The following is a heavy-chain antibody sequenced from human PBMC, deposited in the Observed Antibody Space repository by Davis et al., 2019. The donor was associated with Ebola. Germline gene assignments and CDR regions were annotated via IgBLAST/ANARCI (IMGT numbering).Heavy chain of an antibody. Sequence: SVKVSCKASGGTFSSYAISWVRQAPGQGLEWMGGIIPIFGTANYAQKFQGRVTITADESTSTAYMELSSLRSEDTAVYYCARGGWELRWDFDYWGQGTLVTVSS. J-gene: IGHJ4*02. D-gene: IGHD1-26*01. V-gene: IGHV1-69*13. CDR2: IIPIFGTA. CDR3: ARGGWELRWDFDY. CDR1: GGTFSSYA.